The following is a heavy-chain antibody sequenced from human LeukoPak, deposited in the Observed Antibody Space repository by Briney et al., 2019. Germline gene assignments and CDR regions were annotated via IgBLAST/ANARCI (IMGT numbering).Heavy chain of an antibody. D-gene: IGHD2-2*01. J-gene: IGHJ3*02. CDR3: ARSNIEVVPAVSSSAFDI. CDR2: IYYSGST. CDR1: GGSISSGDYY. Sequence: PSQTLSLTCTVSGGSISSGDYYWSWIRQPPGKGLEWIGYIYYSGSTYYNPSLKSRVTISVDTSKNQFSLKLSSVTAADTAVYYCARSNIEVVPAVSSSAFDIWGQGTMVTVSS. V-gene: IGHV4-30-4*08.